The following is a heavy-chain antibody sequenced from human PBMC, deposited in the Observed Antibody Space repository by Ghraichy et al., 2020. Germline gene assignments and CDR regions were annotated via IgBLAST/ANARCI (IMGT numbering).Heavy chain of an antibody. D-gene: IGHD1-26*01. CDR3: ARGDDGSPDS. Sequence: LSLTCAVTGVTFSRYGMHWVRQAPGKGLEWVALRSPDKETKFYADSVRGRFTISRDDSKSTLFLRMNNLRPEDTGMYYCARGDDGSPDSWGPGTLVIVSS. CDR1: GVTFSRYG. V-gene: IGHV3-30*03. J-gene: IGHJ4*02. CDR2: RSPDKETK.